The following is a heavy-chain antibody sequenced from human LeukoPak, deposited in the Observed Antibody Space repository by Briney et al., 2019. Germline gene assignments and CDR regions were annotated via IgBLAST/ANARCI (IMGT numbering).Heavy chain of an antibody. J-gene: IGHJ4*02. Sequence: GASVKVSCKASGYTFTGYYMHWVRQAPGQGLEWMGWINPNSGGTNYAQKFQGRVTMTRDTSISTAYMELSRLRSDDTAVYYCARGRSSSWYGDFDYWGQGTLVTVSS. CDR3: ARGRSSSWYGDFDY. D-gene: IGHD6-13*01. V-gene: IGHV1-2*02. CDR1: GYTFTGYY. CDR2: INPNSGGT.